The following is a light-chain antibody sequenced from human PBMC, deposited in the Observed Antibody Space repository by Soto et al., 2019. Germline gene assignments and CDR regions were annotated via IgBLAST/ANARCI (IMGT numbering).Light chain of an antibody. J-gene: IGKJ1*01. CDR3: QYYNRYQRT. V-gene: IGKV1-5*03. CDR1: QSISSW. CDR2: KAS. Sequence: DIQMTQSPSTLSASVGDRVTITCRASQSISSWLAWYQQKPGQAPKLLLYKASSLESGVPSRFSGSGSGKEFTITISRLQPDVFASYYCQYYNRYQRTFGQGTKVEIK.